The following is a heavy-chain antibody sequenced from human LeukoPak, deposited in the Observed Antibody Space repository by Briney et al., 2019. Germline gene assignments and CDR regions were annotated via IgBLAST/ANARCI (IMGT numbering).Heavy chain of an antibody. D-gene: IGHD1-26*01. CDR2: ISGNSGKT. J-gene: IGHJ5*02. CDR3: ARHAGNYFEFAP. Sequence: EASVKVSCKTSGYTFSTYGLSWVRQAPGQGLEWMGWISGNSGKTHYAQKFQDRVTLTTDTSSTTAFMELRSLRSDDTAIYYCARHAGNYFEFAPWGQGTLVTVSS. V-gene: IGHV1-18*01. CDR1: GYTFSTYG.